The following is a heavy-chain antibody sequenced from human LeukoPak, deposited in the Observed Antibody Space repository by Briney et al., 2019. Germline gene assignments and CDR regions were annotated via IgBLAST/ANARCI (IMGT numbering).Heavy chain of an antibody. Sequence: SETLSLTCAVYGGSFSGYFWSYIRQPPGKGLEWLGEISHSGSTNYSPSPKSRVTISVDTSKNQFSLKLSSVTAADTAVYYCARISGYSSSWYIWFDPWGQGTLVTVSS. CDR2: ISHSGST. J-gene: IGHJ5*02. V-gene: IGHV4-34*01. D-gene: IGHD6-13*01. CDR1: GGSFSGYF. CDR3: ARISGYSSSWYIWFDP.